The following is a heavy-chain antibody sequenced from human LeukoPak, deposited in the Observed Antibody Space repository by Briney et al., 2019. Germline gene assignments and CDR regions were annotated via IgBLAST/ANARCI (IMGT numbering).Heavy chain of an antibody. CDR1: GGSFSGYY. CDR2: INHSGST. Sequence: SETLSLTCAVYGGSFSGYYWSWIRQPPGKGLEWIGEINHSGSTNYNPSLKSRVTISVDTSKNQFSLKLSSVTAADTAVYYCAISGSYYYWGQGTLVTVSS. CDR3: AISGSYYY. V-gene: IGHV4-34*01. D-gene: IGHD1-26*01. J-gene: IGHJ4*02.